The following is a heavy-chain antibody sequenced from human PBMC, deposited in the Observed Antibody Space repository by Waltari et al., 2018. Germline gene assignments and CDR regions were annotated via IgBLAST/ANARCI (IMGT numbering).Heavy chain of an antibody. D-gene: IGHD1-1*01. CDR2: IRDEASDI. V-gene: IGHV3-30*02. J-gene: IGHJ3*01. Sequence: QVHLVESGGGVVQPGGSLRLSCAASGFTFSDYGMHWVRQAPGKGLEGVEFIRDEASDIYYRDSVKGRFTISRDNSKNTLFLQMSSLRPEDTAVYYCAKVGVGLTTWYPFDVWGQGTMVTVSS. CDR3: AKVGVGLTTWYPFDV. CDR1: GFTFSDYG.